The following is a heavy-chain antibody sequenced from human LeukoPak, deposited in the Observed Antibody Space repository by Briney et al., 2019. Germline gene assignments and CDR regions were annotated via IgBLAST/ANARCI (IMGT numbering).Heavy chain of an antibody. CDR2: INPNSGGT. D-gene: IGHD6-13*01. CDR3: SREPGYSSSPDNDY. J-gene: IGHJ4*02. V-gene: IGHV1-2*02. CDR1: GYTFTGYY. Sequence: ASMKVSCKASGYTFTGYYIHWVRQAPGQGLEWMGWINPNSGGTNYAQEFQGRVTMTRDTSISTAYMALSRLRSDDTAVYYCSREPGYSSSPDNDYWGQGTLVTVSS.